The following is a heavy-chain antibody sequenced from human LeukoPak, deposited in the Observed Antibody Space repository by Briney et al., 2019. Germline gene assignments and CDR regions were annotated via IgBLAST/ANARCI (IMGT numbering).Heavy chain of an antibody. CDR1: GYTFTTYD. CDR2: MNPNSANA. V-gene: IGHV1-8*01. D-gene: IGHD2-8*02. J-gene: IGHJ4*02. CDR3: ARARLVRGPVTPLYYFDY. Sequence: ASVKVSCKASGYTFTTYDINWVRQATGQGLEWMGWMNPNSANAGYAQKFQGRVTITRNTSISTAYMELNSLRSDDTAVYYCARARLVRGPVTPLYYFDYWGQGVLVTVSS.